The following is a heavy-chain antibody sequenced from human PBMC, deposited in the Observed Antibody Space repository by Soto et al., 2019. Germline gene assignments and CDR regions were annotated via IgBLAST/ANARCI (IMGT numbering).Heavy chain of an antibody. CDR2: IYYSGST. CDR3: ARYKPSTLTQWFDP. CDR1: GGSISSYY. J-gene: IGHJ5*02. Sequence: SETLSLTCTVSGGSISSYYWSWIRQPPGKGLEWIGYIYYSGSTNYNPSLKSRVTISVDTSKNQFSLILSSVTAADTAVYYCARYKPSTLTQWFDPWGQRTPVTVSS. D-gene: IGHD1-1*01. V-gene: IGHV4-59*01.